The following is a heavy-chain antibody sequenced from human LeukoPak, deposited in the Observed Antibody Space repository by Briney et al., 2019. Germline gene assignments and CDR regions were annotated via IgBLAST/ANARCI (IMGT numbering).Heavy chain of an antibody. CDR3: ARAGYSYGTGYYFDY. Sequence: SGTLSLTCTVSGGSISSYYWSWIRLPPGKGLEWIGYIYYTGATYYNPSLKSRVTISLDTSKNQFSLKLSSVTAADAAVYYCARAGYSYGTGYYFDYWGQEALVTVSS. J-gene: IGHJ4*02. D-gene: IGHD5-18*01. CDR2: IYYTGAT. V-gene: IGHV4-59*01. CDR1: GGSISSYY.